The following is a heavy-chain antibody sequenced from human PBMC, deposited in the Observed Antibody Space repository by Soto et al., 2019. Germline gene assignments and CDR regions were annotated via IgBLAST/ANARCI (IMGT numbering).Heavy chain of an antibody. CDR1: GYTFTSYG. J-gene: IGHJ4*02. CDR2: ISAYNGNT. D-gene: IGHD4-17*01. V-gene: IGHV1-18*01. Sequence: ASVKVSCKASGYTFTSYGISWVRQAPGQGLEWMGWISAYNGNTNYAQKLQGRVTMTTDTSTSTAYMELRSLRSDDTAVYYCPRDLSKDYYGDSVYWGQGTLLTVSS. CDR3: PRDLSKDYYGDSVY.